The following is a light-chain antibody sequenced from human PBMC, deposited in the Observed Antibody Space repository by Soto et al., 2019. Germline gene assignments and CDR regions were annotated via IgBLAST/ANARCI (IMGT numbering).Light chain of an antibody. J-gene: IGLJ1*01. CDR2: DVY. V-gene: IGLV2-14*03. Sequence: QSVMTQPASVSGSPGQSVTISCTGTSSDIGGYNYVSWYQQHPGNVPKLLIYDVYNRPSGVSNRFSGSKSGNTASLTISGIQAEDEADYFCSSYTSIPTLVFGTGTKVTVL. CDR1: SSDIGGYNY. CDR3: SSYTSIPTLV.